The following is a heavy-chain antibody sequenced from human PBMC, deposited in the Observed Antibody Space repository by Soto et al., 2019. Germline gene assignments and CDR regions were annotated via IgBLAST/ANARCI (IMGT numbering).Heavy chain of an antibody. Sequence: QVHLQQWGAGRLKPSETLSLTCALYGGSLDGYYWSWIRQSPGKGLEWIGEIHHSGSTKYNPSLKRRVSLLVETSTKQFSLKLTSVTAADRGVYYCARGVDSWSGYLFWGQGTPVTVSS. J-gene: IGHJ4*02. CDR1: GGSLDGYY. V-gene: IGHV4-34*01. CDR3: ARGVDSWSGYLF. D-gene: IGHD3-3*01. CDR2: IHHSGST.